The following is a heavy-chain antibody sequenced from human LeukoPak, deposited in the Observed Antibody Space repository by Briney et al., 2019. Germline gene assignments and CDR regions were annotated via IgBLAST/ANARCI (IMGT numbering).Heavy chain of an antibody. J-gene: IGHJ4*02. CDR3: AREDSSGYLGY. V-gene: IGHV4-61*01. D-gene: IGHD3-22*01. CDR1: GGSVSSNIYY. CDR2: IYYSGST. Sequence: SETLSLTCTVSGGSVSSNIYYWNWIRQPPGKGREWIGYIYYSGSTNYNPSLKSRVTISVDTSKNQFSLKLTAPTAADTAVYYCAREDSSGYLGYWGQGTLVTVSS.